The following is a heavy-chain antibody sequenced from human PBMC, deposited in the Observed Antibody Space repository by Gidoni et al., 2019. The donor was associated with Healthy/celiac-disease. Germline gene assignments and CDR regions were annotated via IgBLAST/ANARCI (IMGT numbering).Heavy chain of an antibody. CDR1: GFTFSSYW. CDR2: IKQDGSEK. Sequence: EVQLVESGGGLVQPGGSLRLSCAASGFTFSSYWMSWVRQAPGKGLEWVANIKQDGSEKYYVDSVKCRFTISRDNAKNSLYLQMNSLRAEDTAVYYCARGRLGELSSFDYWGQGTLVTVSS. CDR3: ARGRLGELSSFDY. V-gene: IGHV3-7*04. J-gene: IGHJ4*02. D-gene: IGHD3-16*02.